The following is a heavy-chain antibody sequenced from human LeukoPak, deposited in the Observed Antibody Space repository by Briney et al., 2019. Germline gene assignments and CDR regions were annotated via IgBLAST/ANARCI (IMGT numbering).Heavy chain of an antibody. CDR2: IYHSGST. V-gene: IGHV4-38-2*01. CDR1: GYSISSGYY. CDR3: ARGASGGRYFDL. Sequence: SETLSLTCAVSGYSISSGYYWGWIRQPPGKGLEWIGSIYHSGSTYYNPSLKSRVTISVDTSKNQFSLKLSSVTAADTAVYYCARGASGGRYFDLWGSGTLVTVSS. D-gene: IGHD3-16*01. J-gene: IGHJ2*01.